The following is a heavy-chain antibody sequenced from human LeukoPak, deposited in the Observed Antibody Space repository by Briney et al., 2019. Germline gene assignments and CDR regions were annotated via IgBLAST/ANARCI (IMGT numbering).Heavy chain of an antibody. J-gene: IGHJ4*02. D-gene: IGHD4-23*01. CDR1: GFTFSSYA. CDR3: ARGGRHDYDGRPPDF. V-gene: IGHV3-74*01. CDR2: IGGDGSNT. Sequence: GGSLRLSCAASGFTFSSYAMNWVRQAPGKGLAWVSRIGGDGSNTNFADSVRGRFAISRDNAKNTLYLQMNSLRAEDTAVYYCARGGRHDYDGRPPDFWGQGTLVTVSS.